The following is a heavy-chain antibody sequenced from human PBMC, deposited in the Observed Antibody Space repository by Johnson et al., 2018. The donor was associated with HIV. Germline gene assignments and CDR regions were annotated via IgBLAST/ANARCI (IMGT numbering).Heavy chain of an antibody. CDR1: GFTFDDYT. V-gene: IGHV3-43*01. J-gene: IGHJ3*02. Sequence: VQLVESGGVVVQPGGSLRLSCAASGFTFDDYTMHWVRQAPGKGLEWVSLISWDGGSTYYADSVKGRFTISRDDSKNTLYLQMNSLKTEDTAVYYCTTGPPDAFDIWGQGTMVTVSS. CDR2: ISWDGGST. CDR3: TTGPPDAFDI.